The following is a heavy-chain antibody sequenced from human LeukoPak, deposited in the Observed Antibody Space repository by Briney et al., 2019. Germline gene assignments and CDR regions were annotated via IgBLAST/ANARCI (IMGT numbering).Heavy chain of an antibody. CDR1: GGSISSSSYY. Sequence: SETLSLTCTVSGGSISSSSYYWGWIRQPPGKGLEWIGEIYHSGSTNYNPSLKSRVTISVDTSKNQFSLKLSSVTAADTAVYYCARRSNYCTNGVCYTPLFDPWGQGTLVTVSS. CDR2: IYHSGST. D-gene: IGHD2-8*01. J-gene: IGHJ5*02. CDR3: ARRSNYCTNGVCYTPLFDP. V-gene: IGHV4-39*07.